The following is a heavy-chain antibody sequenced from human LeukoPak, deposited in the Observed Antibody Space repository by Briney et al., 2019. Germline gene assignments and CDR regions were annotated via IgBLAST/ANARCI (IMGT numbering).Heavy chain of an antibody. Sequence: GGSLRLSCAASGFTFSDYWMHWVRQAPGKGLVWVSYISSSGSTKKYADSVEGRFTISRDNAKNSLYLQMNSLRAEDTAVYYCARDFYGRKYMDIWGKGTTVTVSS. CDR1: GFTFSDYW. V-gene: IGHV3-11*04. CDR2: ISSSGSTK. D-gene: IGHD3-16*01. J-gene: IGHJ6*03. CDR3: ARDFYGRKYMDI.